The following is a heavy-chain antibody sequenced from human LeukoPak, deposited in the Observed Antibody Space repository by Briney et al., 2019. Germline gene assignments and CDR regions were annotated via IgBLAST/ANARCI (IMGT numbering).Heavy chain of an antibody. D-gene: IGHD3-10*01. J-gene: IGHJ4*02. Sequence: GGSLRLSCAASGFTFSSYGMSWVRQAPGKGLEWVSAISGSGGSTYYADSVKGRFTTSRDNSKNTLYLQMNSLRAEDTAVYYCAKDLQLWFGELLGELDYWGQGTLVTVSS. CDR1: GFTFSSYG. V-gene: IGHV3-23*01. CDR2: ISGSGGST. CDR3: AKDLQLWFGELLGELDY.